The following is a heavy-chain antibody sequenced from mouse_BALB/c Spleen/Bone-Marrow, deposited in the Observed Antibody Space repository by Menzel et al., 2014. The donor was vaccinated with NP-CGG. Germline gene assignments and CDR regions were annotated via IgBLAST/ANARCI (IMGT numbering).Heavy chain of an antibody. V-gene: IGHV7-3*02. D-gene: IGHD2-14*01. CDR3: ARDEKVRIYWYFDV. Sequence: EVQGVESGGGLVQPGGSLRPSCATSGFTFTDYYMSWVRQPPGKALEWLGFIRNKANGYTTEYSASVKGRFTISRDNSQSILYLQMNTLRAEDSATYYCARDEKVRIYWYFDVWGAGTTVTVSS. CDR1: GFTFTDYY. CDR2: IRNKANGYTT. J-gene: IGHJ1*01.